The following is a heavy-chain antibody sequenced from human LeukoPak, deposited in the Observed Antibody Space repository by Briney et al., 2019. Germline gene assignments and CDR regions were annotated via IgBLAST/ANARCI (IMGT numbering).Heavy chain of an antibody. CDR2: IYYSGST. J-gene: IGHJ4*02. Sequence: PSQTLSLTCAVSGGSISSYYWSWIRQPPGKGLEWIGYIYYSGSTNYNPSLKSRVTISVDTSKNQFSLKLSSVTAADTAVYYCARHGGPNNWNYRYWGQGTLVTVSS. CDR3: ARHGGPNNWNYRY. D-gene: IGHD1-7*01. V-gene: IGHV4-59*08. CDR1: GGSISSYY.